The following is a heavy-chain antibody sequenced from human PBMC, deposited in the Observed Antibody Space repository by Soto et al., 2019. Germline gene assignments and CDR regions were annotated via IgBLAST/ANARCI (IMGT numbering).Heavy chain of an antibody. CDR2: INPNSGGT. CDR1: GYTFTGYY. J-gene: IGHJ6*02. D-gene: IGHD3-10*01. CDR3: ARDKPGVNGMDV. V-gene: IGHV1-2*04. Sequence: QVQLVQSGAEVKKPGASVKVSCKASGYTFTGYYMHWVRQAPGQGLEWMGWINPNSGGTNYAQKLQGWVTMTRDTSISTAYMELSRLRSDDTAVYYCARDKPGVNGMDVWGQGTTVTVSS.